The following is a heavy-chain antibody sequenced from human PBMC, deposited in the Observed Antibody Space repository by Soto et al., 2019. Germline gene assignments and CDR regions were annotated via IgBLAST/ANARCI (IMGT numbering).Heavy chain of an antibody. CDR1: GYTFTSYD. J-gene: IGHJ4*02. V-gene: IGHV1-8*01. CDR3: AGVDTAVDLFDN. CDR2: MNPNSGNT. D-gene: IGHD5-18*01. Sequence: QVQLVQSGAEVKKPGASVKVSCKASGYTFTSYDINWVRQATGQGLEWMGWMNPNSGNTGYAQKFQGRVNMTRNTSVSIAYMERSNLRTEDTAGYYGAGVDTAVDLFDNWGQGTPDTLFS.